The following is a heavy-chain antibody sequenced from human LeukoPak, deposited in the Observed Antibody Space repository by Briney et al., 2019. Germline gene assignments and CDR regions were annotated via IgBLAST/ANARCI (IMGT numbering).Heavy chain of an antibody. CDR2: INAGNGNT. Sequence: GASVKVSCKASGYTFTSYAMHWVRQAPGQRLEWMGWINAGNGNTKYSQKFQGRVTITRDTSASTAYMELSSLRSEDTAVYYCARDRRDCSGGSCYYLLSYWGREPWSPSPQ. D-gene: IGHD2-15*01. CDR3: ARDRRDCSGGSCYYLLSY. J-gene: IGHJ4*02. V-gene: IGHV1-3*01. CDR1: GYTFTSYA.